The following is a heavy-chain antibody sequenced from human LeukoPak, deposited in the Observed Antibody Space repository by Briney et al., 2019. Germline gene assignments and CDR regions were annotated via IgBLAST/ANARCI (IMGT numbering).Heavy chain of an antibody. CDR3: ARDPHYGDILNDPFDI. J-gene: IGHJ3*02. CDR1: GGSISSYY. CDR2: INYSGST. D-gene: IGHD4-17*01. Sequence: ASETLSLTCTVSGGSISSYYWSWIRQPPGKGLEWIGYINYSGSTKYNPSLKSRVTISVDTSKNQFSLKLSSVTAADTAVYFCARDPHYGDILNDPFDIWGQGTMVTVSS. V-gene: IGHV4-59*01.